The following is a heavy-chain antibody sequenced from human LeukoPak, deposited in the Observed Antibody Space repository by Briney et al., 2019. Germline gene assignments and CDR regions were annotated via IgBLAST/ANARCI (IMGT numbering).Heavy chain of an antibody. J-gene: IGHJ6*03. Sequence: GGSLRLSCAASGFTFSTYSMNWVRQAPGKGREWVSSISSNSRYIYYADSMRGRFTISRGNAKNSLYLQMNSLRAEDTAVYYCARAQTGNYYYYYYMDVWGKGTTVTVSS. CDR2: ISSNSRYI. CDR3: ARAQTGNYYYYYYMDV. D-gene: IGHD1-1*01. V-gene: IGHV3-21*01. CDR1: GFTFSTYS.